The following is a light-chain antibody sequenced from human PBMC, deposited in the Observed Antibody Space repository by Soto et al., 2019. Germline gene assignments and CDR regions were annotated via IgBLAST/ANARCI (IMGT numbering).Light chain of an antibody. CDR2: RAS. Sequence: DIQMTQFPSTLSASVGDRVTLTCRASQTLRKWLAWYQQKPGKAPKLLISRASTLESGVAPRFSGSGYGTEFTLTISSLRPEDFANYYCQQYNSYFPNTFGPGTKVEI. J-gene: IGKJ2*01. CDR1: QTLRKW. V-gene: IGKV1-5*03. CDR3: QQYNSYFPNT.